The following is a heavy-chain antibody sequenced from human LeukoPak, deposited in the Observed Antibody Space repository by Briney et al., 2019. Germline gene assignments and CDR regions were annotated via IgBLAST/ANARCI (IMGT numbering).Heavy chain of an antibody. Sequence: GGSLRLSCAASGFTFSDYYMSWIRQAPGKGLEWVSYISSSGSTIYYADSAKGRFTISRDNAKTSLYLRMNSLRAEDTAVYYCARVFNYYDSSGYCSDWGQGTLVTVSS. V-gene: IGHV3-11*04. CDR1: GFTFSDYY. J-gene: IGHJ4*02. D-gene: IGHD3-22*01. CDR3: ARVFNYYDSSGYCSD. CDR2: ISSSGSTI.